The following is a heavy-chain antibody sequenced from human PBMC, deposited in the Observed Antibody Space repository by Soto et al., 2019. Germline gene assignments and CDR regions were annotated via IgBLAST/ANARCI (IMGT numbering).Heavy chain of an antibody. CDR2: IGGSGATI. J-gene: IGHJ4*02. CDR3: AKVLTGYWYYFHS. D-gene: IGHD3-9*01. CDR1: GFSFSSYA. Sequence: LRLSCAASGFSFSSYAMNWVRQAPGKGLEWVSLIGGSGATIYYADSVKGRFTISRDNSKNTVYLQMNSLRAEDTAVYYCAKVLTGYWYYFHSWGQGTLVTVSS. V-gene: IGHV3-23*01.